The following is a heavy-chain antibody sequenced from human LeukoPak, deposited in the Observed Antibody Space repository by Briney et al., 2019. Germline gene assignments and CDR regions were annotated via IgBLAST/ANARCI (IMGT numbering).Heavy chain of an antibody. J-gene: IGHJ4*02. Sequence: ASETLSLTCTVSGGSISSYYWSWIRQPPGKGLEWIGYIYYSGSTNYNPSLKSRVTMSVDTSKNQFSLKLSSVTAADTAVYYCARDGSSSWYGRSYYFDYWGQGTLVTVSS. V-gene: IGHV4-59*12. D-gene: IGHD6-13*01. CDR3: ARDGSSSWYGRSYYFDY. CDR1: GGSISSYY. CDR2: IYYSGST.